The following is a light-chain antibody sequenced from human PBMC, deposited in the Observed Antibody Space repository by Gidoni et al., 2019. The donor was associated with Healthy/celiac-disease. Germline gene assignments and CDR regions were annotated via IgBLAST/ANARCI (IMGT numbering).Light chain of an antibody. CDR3: QQSYSTPQT. CDR1: QSISSY. J-gene: IGKJ1*01. CDR2: AAS. V-gene: IGKV1-39*01. Sequence: EIQMTQSPSSLSASVGDRVTITRRASQSISSYLNWYQQKPGKAPKLLIYAASSLQSGVPSRFGGSGSGTDFTLTISSLQPEDFATYYCQQSYSTPQTFGQXTKVEIK.